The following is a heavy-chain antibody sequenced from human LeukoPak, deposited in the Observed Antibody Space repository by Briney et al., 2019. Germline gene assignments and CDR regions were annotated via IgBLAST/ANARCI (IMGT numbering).Heavy chain of an antibody. CDR1: GGSMSSDY. Sequence: SETLSLTCTVSGGSMSSDYWSWIRQPPGKGLEWLGYIYHSGNSFYNPSLKSRLTISIDTSKNQFSLKLSSVTAADTAVYYCARGLTSAEDDYGGNSGDYWGQGTLVTVSS. D-gene: IGHD4-23*01. V-gene: IGHV4-59*12. CDR3: ARGLTSAEDDYGGNSGDY. J-gene: IGHJ4*02. CDR2: IYHSGNS.